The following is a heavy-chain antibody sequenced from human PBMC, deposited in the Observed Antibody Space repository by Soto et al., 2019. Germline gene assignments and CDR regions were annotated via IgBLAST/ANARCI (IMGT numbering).Heavy chain of an antibody. D-gene: IGHD1-7*01. CDR3: ATQGFGTLHGLVDV. Sequence: SETLSLTCTVSGGSITSITNHYCSWIRQPPGKGLEWIGYISYSGHTSYNPSLKCRVILSVDTSKNQVSLNLASVTAADTAVYYCATQGFGTLHGLVDVWGQGITDT. J-gene: IGHJ6*02. CDR2: ISYSGHT. CDR1: GGSITSITNHY. V-gene: IGHV4-59*08.